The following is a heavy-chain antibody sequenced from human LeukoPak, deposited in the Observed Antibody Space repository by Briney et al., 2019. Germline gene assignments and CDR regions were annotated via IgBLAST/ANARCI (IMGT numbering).Heavy chain of an antibody. Sequence: GRSLRLSCAASGFTFSSYAMHWVRQAPGKGLEWVAVISYDGSNKYYADSVKGRFTISRDNSKNTLYLQMNSLRAEDTAVYYCARALPSHWGQGTLVTVSS. CDR2: ISYDGSNK. V-gene: IGHV3-30*04. CDR1: GFTFSSYA. CDR3: ARALPSH. J-gene: IGHJ4*02.